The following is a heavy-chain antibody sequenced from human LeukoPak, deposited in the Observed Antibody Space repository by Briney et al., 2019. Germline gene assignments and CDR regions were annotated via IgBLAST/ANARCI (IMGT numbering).Heavy chain of an antibody. CDR1: GGSISSYY. Sequence: SETRSLTCTVSGGSISSYYWSWVRQPAGKGLEWIGRIYTSGSTNYNPSLKSRVTISVDKSKNQFPLKLSSVTAADTAVYYCARDAVAGVGLNYFDYWGQGALVTVSS. J-gene: IGHJ4*02. CDR2: IYTSGST. CDR3: ARDAVAGVGLNYFDY. V-gene: IGHV4-4*07. D-gene: IGHD6-19*01.